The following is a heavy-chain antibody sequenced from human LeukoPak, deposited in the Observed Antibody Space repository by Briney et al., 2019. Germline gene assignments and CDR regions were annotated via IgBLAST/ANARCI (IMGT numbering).Heavy chain of an antibody. Sequence: GASVKVSCKASGYTFTSYDINWVRQATGQGLEWMGWMNPNSGNTGYAQKFQGRVTMTKNTSITTAYIELSSLRSEDTAVYYCARALSWTTNSYYYMDVWGKGTTVTVSS. J-gene: IGHJ6*03. CDR2: MNPNSGNT. D-gene: IGHD3/OR15-3a*01. CDR1: GYTFTSYD. CDR3: ARALSWTTNSYYYMDV. V-gene: IGHV1-8*01.